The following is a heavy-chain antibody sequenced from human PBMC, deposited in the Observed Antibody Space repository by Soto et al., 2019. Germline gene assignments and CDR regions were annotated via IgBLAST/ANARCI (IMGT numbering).Heavy chain of an antibody. CDR1: GGDLTNSG. J-gene: IGHJ4*02. V-gene: IGHV1-69*04. Sequence: QVNLVQSGAEMKKPGSSVKVSCTVSGGDLTNSGIIWVRHAPGQGLEWMGGIFPLLAMVDYSQQVQGRVNTPEDQSTHTSSFDMGTLTSEDTSAYYGVKEAGAGFKAWGQGTIVIVSS. D-gene: IGHD4-17*01. CDR3: VKEAGAGFKA. CDR2: IFPLLAMV.